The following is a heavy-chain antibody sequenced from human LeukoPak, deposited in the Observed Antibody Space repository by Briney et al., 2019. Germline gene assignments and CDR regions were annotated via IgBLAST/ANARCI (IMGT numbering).Heavy chain of an antibody. J-gene: IGHJ3*02. V-gene: IGHV1-69*06. Sequence: SVKVSCKAYGGTFSNNAISWVRQAPEQGLEWMGGITPIFGTANYAQVFQGRVTITAEISTRTAYMELNSLRSDDTAVYYCAQETGGAVNVVRGGHAFDIWGQGTMVTVSS. CDR1: GGTFSNNA. D-gene: IGHD3-10*01. CDR2: ITPIFGTA. CDR3: AQETGGAVNVVRGGHAFDI.